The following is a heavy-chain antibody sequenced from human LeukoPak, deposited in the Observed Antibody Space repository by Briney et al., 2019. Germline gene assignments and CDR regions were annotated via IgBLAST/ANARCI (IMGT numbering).Heavy chain of an antibody. CDR1: GYTFTSYY. J-gene: IGHJ6*02. V-gene: IGHV1-46*01. CDR2: INPSGGST. D-gene: IGHD2-15*01. CDR3: AREGSGGSRRPDNYYYYGMDV. Sequence: GASVKVSCKASGYTFTSYYMHWWRQAPGQGLESMGIINPSGGSTSYAQKFQGRVTMTRDTSTSTVYMELSSLRSEDTAVYYCAREGSGGSRRPDNYYYYGMDVWGQGTTVTVSS.